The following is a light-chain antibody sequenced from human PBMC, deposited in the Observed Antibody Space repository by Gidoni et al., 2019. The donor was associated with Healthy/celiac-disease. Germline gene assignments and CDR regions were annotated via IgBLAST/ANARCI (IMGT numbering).Light chain of an antibody. V-gene: IGLV3-1*01. CDR2: QDS. J-gene: IGLJ2*01. CDR3: QAWDSSTP. Sequence: SYELTQPPAVHVSPGQTASITCSGDKLGDKYACWYQQKPGQSPVLVIYQDSKRPSGIPERFSGSNSGNTATLTISGTQAMDEADYYCQAWDSSTPFGGGTKLTVL. CDR1: KLGDKY.